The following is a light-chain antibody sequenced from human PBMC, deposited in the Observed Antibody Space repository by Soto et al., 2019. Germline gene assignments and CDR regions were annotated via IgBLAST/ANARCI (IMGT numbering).Light chain of an antibody. Sequence: EIVFSQSSSTVSLSPGERTTLSCRPSQSVSSSYLAWYQQKPGQAPRLLIYGASTRATGIPDRFIGSGSGTDFTLTFSGLEPEDFALYYCQHCVTSPTTFGQGTKVDIK. V-gene: IGKV3-20*01. CDR2: GAS. J-gene: IGKJ1*01. CDR3: QHCVTSPTT. CDR1: QSVSSSY.